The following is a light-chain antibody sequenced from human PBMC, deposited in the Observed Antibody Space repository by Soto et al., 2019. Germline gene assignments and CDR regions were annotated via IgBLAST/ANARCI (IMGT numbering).Light chain of an antibody. Sequence: DIVMTQSPDSLAVSLGERATINCKSSQSVLYSSNNKNYLAWYQQKPGQPPKLLIYWASTRGSGVPDRFSGSGSGTDFTLTISSLQAEDVALYYCQQYYSTPPAFGQGTKVDIK. V-gene: IGKV4-1*01. CDR2: WAS. CDR3: QQYYSTPPA. CDR1: QSVLYSSNNKNY. J-gene: IGKJ1*01.